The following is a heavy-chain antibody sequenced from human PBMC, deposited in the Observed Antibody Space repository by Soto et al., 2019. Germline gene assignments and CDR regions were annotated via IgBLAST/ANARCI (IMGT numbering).Heavy chain of an antibody. D-gene: IGHD6-19*01. V-gene: IGHV1-3*01. CDR1: GYTFTSYA. CDR2: INAGNGNT. CDR3: ASSMEVAGSYGDFDY. J-gene: IGHJ4*02. Sequence: ASVKVSCKASGYTFTSYAMHWVRQAPGQRLEWMGWINAGNGNTKYSQKFQGRVTITRDTSASTAYMELSSLRSEDTAVYYCASSMEVAGSYGDFDYWGQGTLVTVYS.